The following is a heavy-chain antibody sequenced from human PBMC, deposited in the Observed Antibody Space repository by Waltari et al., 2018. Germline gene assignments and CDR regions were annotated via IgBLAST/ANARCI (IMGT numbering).Heavy chain of an antibody. CDR1: GVTLSIFN. D-gene: IGHD6-19*01. CDR2: ISPRGNSL. CDR3: AGDGSSSAFHS. Sequence: DVQLVESGGGLVKSGGSLRLFCASSGVTLSIFNMYWVRQPPGKGLGLGVTISPRGNSLYSADSVKSRFTISRDNAKNSLFLHMNSLRGDDTAVYFCAGDGSSSAFHSWGQGTLVTVSS. J-gene: IGHJ1*01. V-gene: IGHV3-21*02.